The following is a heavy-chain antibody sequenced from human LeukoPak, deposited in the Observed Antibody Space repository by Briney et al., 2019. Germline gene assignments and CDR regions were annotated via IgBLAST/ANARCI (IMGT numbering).Heavy chain of an antibody. CDR1: GFSLSTSGVG. Sequence: SGPTLVNPTQTLTLTCTFSGFSLSTSGVGVGWIRQPPGEALEWLALIYWNDDKRYSPSLKSRLTITKDTSKNQVVLTMTNMDPVDTATYYCARVGRVGEFGSFDYWGQGTLVTVSS. D-gene: IGHD1-26*01. V-gene: IGHV2-5*01. CDR3: ARVGRVGEFGSFDY. J-gene: IGHJ4*02. CDR2: IYWNDDK.